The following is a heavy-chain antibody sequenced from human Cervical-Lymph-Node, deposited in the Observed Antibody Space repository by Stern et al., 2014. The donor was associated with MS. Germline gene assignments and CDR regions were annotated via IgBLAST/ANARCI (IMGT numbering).Heavy chain of an antibody. Sequence: VQLEESGPGLVKPSETLSLTCTVSGGSVSSGSYYWSWIRQPPGKGLEXIGYIYYSGSTNYNPSLKSRVTISVDTSKNQFSLKLSSVTAADTAVYYCARGGEQWLVRIFDYWGQGTLVTVSS. V-gene: IGHV4-61*01. CDR2: IYYSGST. D-gene: IGHD6-19*01. CDR1: GGSVSSGSYY. J-gene: IGHJ4*02. CDR3: ARGGEQWLVRIFDY.